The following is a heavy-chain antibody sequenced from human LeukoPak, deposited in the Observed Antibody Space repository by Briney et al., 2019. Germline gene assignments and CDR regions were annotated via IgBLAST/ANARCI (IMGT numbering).Heavy chain of an antibody. V-gene: IGHV4-4*07. CDR2: IYTSGST. D-gene: IGHD1-26*01. CDR3: ARDSVGATDDAFDI. CDR1: GVPISSYF. J-gene: IGHJ3*02. Sequence: SETLSLTCAVSGVPISSYFWSWIRQPAGKGLEWIGRIYTSGSTTYNPSLKSRVTTSVDTSKNQFSLRLSSVSAADTAAYYCARDSVGATDDAFDIWGQGTMVTVSS.